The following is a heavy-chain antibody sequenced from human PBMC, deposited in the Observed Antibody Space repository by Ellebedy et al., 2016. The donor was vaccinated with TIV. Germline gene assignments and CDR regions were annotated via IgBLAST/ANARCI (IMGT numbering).Heavy chain of an antibody. D-gene: IGHD6-19*01. CDR1: GGTFSSYA. CDR2: IIPILGIA. Sequence: AASVKVSCKASGGTFSSYAITWVRQAPGQGLDWMGRIIPILGIANYAQKFQGRVTITADKSTSTAYMELSSLRSEDTAVYYCAREPSGVGWYDSSWFDPWGQGTLVTVSS. V-gene: IGHV1-69*04. CDR3: AREPSGVGWYDSSWFDP. J-gene: IGHJ5*02.